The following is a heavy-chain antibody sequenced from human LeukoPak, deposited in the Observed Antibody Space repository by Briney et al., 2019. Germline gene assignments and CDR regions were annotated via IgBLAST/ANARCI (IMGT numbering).Heavy chain of an antibody. CDR1: GFTFSNGW. CDR3: TTGNTWQQDDY. V-gene: IGHV3-15*01. D-gene: IGHD1/OR15-1a*01. CDR2: IKSNSDGGET. Sequence: GGSLRLSCAASGFTFSNGWMSWVRQAPGKGLEWVGRIKSNSDGGETDYAAPVKGRFTISRDDSINSLYLQMNNLKIEDTAVYYCTTGNTWQQDDYWGRGTLVIVSS. J-gene: IGHJ4*02.